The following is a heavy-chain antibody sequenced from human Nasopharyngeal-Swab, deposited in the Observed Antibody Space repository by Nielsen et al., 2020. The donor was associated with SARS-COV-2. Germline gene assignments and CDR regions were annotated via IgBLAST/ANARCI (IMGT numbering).Heavy chain of an antibody. Sequence: WIRQPPGKGLEWIGSIYYSGSTYYNPSLKSRVTISVDTSKNRFSLKLSSVTAADTAVYYCARHVSSSWYAAVAGIRAFDYWGPRTLVTASS. J-gene: IGHJ4*01. CDR3: ARHVSSSWYAAVAGIRAFDY. V-gene: IGHV4-39*01. CDR2: IYYSGST. D-gene: IGHD6-13*01.